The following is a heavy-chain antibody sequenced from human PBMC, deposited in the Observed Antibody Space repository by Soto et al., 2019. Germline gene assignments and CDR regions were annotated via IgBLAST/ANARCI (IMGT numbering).Heavy chain of an antibody. V-gene: IGHV3-7*03. CDR3: ASRPSAVVYHAGFDY. CDR1: GITFSNYW. Sequence: PGGSLRLSCTASGITFSNYWMTWVRQAPGKGPEWVANINQDGSEKYYVDSVRGRFTVSRDNAKNSLFLQMNSLRAEDTAVYYCASRPSAVVYHAGFDYWGQGSLVTVSS. D-gene: IGHD6-6*01. J-gene: IGHJ4*02. CDR2: INQDGSEK.